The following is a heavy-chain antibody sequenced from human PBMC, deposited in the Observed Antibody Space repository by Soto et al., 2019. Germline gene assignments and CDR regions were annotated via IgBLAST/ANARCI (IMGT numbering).Heavy chain of an antibody. CDR3: ARERIYYDSSAYPDY. D-gene: IGHD3-22*01. CDR1: GGSISSSTYY. Sequence: SETLSLTGTVSGGSISSSTYYWAWIRQPPGKRLEWIGSIHYSGYTYYNPSLKGRVTVSVDTSKNEFSLKLTSVTAADTAVYYCARERIYYDSSAYPDYWGQATLVTVS. CDR2: IHYSGYT. V-gene: IGHV4-39*02. J-gene: IGHJ4*02.